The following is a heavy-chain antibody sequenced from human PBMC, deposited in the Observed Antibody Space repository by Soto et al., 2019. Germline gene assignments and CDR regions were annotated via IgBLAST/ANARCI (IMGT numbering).Heavy chain of an antibody. CDR2: VSPDHGNA. CDR3: EVTAAGY. J-gene: IGHJ4*02. V-gene: IGHV1-8*01. D-gene: IGHD2-21*02. CDR1: GYTFTNYD. Sequence: QVQVVQSKAEVKKPGASVKVSCKTSGYTFTNYDINWVRQAPGQGLEWMGWVSPDHGNAGYAPQFQGRITMTSDTSTSTVYMELNNLSSDDTAVYFREVTAAGYWGQGTMVTVSS.